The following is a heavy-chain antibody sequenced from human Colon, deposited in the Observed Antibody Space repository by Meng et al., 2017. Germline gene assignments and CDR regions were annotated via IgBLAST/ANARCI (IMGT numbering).Heavy chain of an antibody. CDR3: ARGAAVGGRRYDH. V-gene: IGHV4-39*07. CDR1: TASIRSLDYY. CDR2: LYYSGST. Sequence: QLREAATGLGKQSDPLSLTCTVSTASIRSLDYYWGWIRQSPGKGLEWIGSLYYSGSTSYNPSLQSRATISTDTSKKQIFLKLNGVTAADTAVYYCARGAAVGGRRYDHWGQGTLVTVSS. J-gene: IGHJ4*02. D-gene: IGHD6-19*01.